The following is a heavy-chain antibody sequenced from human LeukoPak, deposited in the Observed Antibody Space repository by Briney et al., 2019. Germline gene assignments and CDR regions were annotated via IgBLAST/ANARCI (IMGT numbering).Heavy chain of an antibody. V-gene: IGHV4-39*07. CDR3: ARVMAARREDLNWFDP. CDR2: IYYSGNT. J-gene: IGHJ5*02. Sequence: SETLSLTCTVSGGSISSSGSYWSWIRQPPGKGLEWIGSIYYSGNTYNPSLKSRVTISVDSSKNQFSLNLTSVNAADTAVYHCARVMAARREDLNWFDPWGQGTLVTVSS. D-gene: IGHD6-6*01. CDR1: GGSISSSGSY.